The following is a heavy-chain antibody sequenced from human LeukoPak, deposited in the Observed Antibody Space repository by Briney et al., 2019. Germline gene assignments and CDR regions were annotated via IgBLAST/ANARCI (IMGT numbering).Heavy chain of an antibody. J-gene: IGHJ4*02. D-gene: IGHD4-17*01. CDR1: GGSISSGGYS. CDR2: IYHSGST. V-gene: IGHV4-30-2*01. Sequence: SQTLSLTCAVSGGSISSGGYSWSWIRQPPGKGLEWIGYIYHSGSTYYNPSLKSRVTISVDRSKNQFSLKLSSVTAADTAVYYCARGVGYGTKFDYWGQGTLVTVSS. CDR3: ARGVGYGTKFDY.